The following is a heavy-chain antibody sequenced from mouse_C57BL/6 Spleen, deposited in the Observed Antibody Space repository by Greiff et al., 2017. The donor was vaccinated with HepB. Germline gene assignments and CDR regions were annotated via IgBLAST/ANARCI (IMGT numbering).Heavy chain of an antibody. CDR2: INPNNGGT. CDR1: GYTFTDYN. Sequence: SGPELVKPGASVKIPCKASGYTFTDYNMDWVKQSHGKSLEWIGDINPNNGGTIYNQKFKGKATLTVDKSSSTAYMELRSLTSEDTAVYYCARRITTVVSYWYFDVWGTGTTVTVSS. V-gene: IGHV1-18*01. J-gene: IGHJ1*03. CDR3: ARRITTVVSYWYFDV. D-gene: IGHD1-1*01.